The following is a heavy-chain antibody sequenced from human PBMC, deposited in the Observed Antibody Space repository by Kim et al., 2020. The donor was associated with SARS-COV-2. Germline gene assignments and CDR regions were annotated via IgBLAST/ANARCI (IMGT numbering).Heavy chain of an antibody. CDR2: IKQDGSEK. J-gene: IGHJ4*02. CDR3: ARARFDYYYDSSGYCYAPRAPSYFDS. CDR1: GFTFSSYW. Sequence: GGSLRLSCAASGFTFSSYWMSWVRQAPGKGLEWVSNIKQDGSEKYYVDSVKGRFTISRDNAKNSLYLQMNSLRAEDTAVYYCARARFDYYYDSSGYCYAPRAPSYFDSWGQGPRVTVSS. V-gene: IGHV3-7*01. D-gene: IGHD3-22*01.